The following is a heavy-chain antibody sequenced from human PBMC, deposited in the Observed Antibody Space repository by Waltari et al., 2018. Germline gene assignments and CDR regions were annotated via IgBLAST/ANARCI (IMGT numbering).Heavy chain of an antibody. D-gene: IGHD4-4*01. Sequence: EVQLVESGGGWIQPGGSLRLSCAASGFTVSSNYISWVRQAPGKGLEWVSVIYSGGSRYYADSVRGRFTISRDNSKNTLYLQMNSLRAEDTAVYFCAGGAYSYSYLDYWGQGTLVTVSS. CDR1: GFTVSSNY. CDR3: AGGAYSYSYLDY. V-gene: IGHV3-53*01. J-gene: IGHJ4*02. CDR2: IYSGGSR.